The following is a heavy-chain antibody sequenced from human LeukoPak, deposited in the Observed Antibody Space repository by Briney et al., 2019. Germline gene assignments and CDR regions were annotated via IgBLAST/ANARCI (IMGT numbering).Heavy chain of an antibody. CDR2: ISGSGGST. J-gene: IGHJ4*02. CDR3: VRDPLPSDYAGNSHYYDS. D-gene: IGHD4-23*01. V-gene: IGHV3-23*01. CDR1: GFTFSSYA. Sequence: GGSLRLSCAASGFTFSSYAMSWVRQAPGKGLEWVSAISGSGGSTYYADSVKGRFTISRDNSKNTLYLQMNSLRAEDTAVYYCVRDPLPSDYAGNSHYYDSWGQGTLVTVSS.